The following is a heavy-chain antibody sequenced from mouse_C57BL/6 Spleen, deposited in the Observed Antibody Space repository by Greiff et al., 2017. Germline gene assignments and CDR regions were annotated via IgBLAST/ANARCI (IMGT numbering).Heavy chain of an antibody. Sequence: QVQLQQSGPELVKPGASVKISCKASGYAFSSSWMNWVKQRPGKGLEWIGRIYPGDGDTNYNGKFKGKATLTADKSSSTAYMQLSSLTSEDSAVYFCARGDFYYAMDDWGQGTSVTVSS. CDR3: ARGDFYYAMDD. CDR2: IYPGDGDT. V-gene: IGHV1-82*01. D-gene: IGHD3-3*01. J-gene: IGHJ4*01. CDR1: GYAFSSSW.